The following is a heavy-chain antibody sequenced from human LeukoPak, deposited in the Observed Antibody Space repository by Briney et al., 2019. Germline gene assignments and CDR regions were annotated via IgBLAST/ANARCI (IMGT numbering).Heavy chain of an antibody. CDR1: GFIFSAYA. Sequence: GGSLGLSCAASGFIFSAYAMHWVRQAPGKGLEWVADISFDGINKYYADSVKGRFTIPRDSSQSTLYLQMNSLRPEDTAVYYCARIYDQNYHYSYIMDVWGQGTTVTVSS. CDR2: ISFDGINK. V-gene: IGHV3-30*04. J-gene: IGHJ6*02. D-gene: IGHD2/OR15-2a*01. CDR3: ARIYDQNYHYSYIMDV.